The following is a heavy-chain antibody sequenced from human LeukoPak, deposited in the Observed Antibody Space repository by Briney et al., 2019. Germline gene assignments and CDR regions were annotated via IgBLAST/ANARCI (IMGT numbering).Heavy chain of an antibody. D-gene: IGHD1-14*01. CDR2: INHSGST. CDR1: GGSFSGYY. CDR3: ARTQPGDYYYYYGMDV. Sequence: SETLSLTCAVYGGSFSGYYWSWIRQPPGKGLEWIGEINHSGSTNYNPSLKSRVTISVDTSKNQFSLKLSSVTAADTAVYYCARTQPGDYYYYYGMDVWGQGTTVTVSS. J-gene: IGHJ6*02. V-gene: IGHV4-34*01.